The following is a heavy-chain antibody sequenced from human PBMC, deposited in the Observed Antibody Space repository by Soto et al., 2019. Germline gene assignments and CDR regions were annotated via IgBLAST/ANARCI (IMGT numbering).Heavy chain of an antibody. CDR1: GFTFSSYA. D-gene: IGHD6-19*01. J-gene: IGHJ5*02. Sequence: GGSLRLSCAASGFTFSSYAMHWVRQAPGKGLEWVAVISYDGSNKYYADSVKGRFTISRDNSKNTLYLQMNSLRAEDTAVYYCARDKAYSSGWCISSWGQGTLVTVSS. CDR3: ARDKAYSSGWCISS. V-gene: IGHV3-30-3*01. CDR2: ISYDGSNK.